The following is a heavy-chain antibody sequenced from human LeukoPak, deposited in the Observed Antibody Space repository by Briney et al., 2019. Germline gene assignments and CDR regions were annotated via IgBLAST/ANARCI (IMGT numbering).Heavy chain of an antibody. CDR2: FYASGST. D-gene: IGHD1-26*01. Sequence: SETLSLTCTVSGDSISSYYYSWIRQPAGKGLEWIGRFYASGSTNYNASLKSRVSMSVDTSKNQLSLRLSSVTAADTAVYYCARDYRLTQIQYWGQGTLVTVSS. CDR1: GDSISSYY. J-gene: IGHJ1*01. V-gene: IGHV4-4*07. CDR3: ARDYRLTQIQY.